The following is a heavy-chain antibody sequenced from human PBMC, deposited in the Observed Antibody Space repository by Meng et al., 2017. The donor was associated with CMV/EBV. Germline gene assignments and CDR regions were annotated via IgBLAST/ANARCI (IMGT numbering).Heavy chain of an antibody. CDR3: ARDNRRGGVDY. V-gene: IGHV4-30-4*08. CDR2: IYYSGST. D-gene: IGHD3-3*01. CDR1: GGSISSGDYY. Sequence: HPQESGPGLGKPSQTLSLTCTVSGGSISSGDYYWSWIRQPPGKGLEWIGYIYYSGSTYYNPSLKSRVTISVDTSKNQFSLKLSSVTAADTAVYYCARDNRRGGVDYWGQGTLVTVSS. J-gene: IGHJ4*02.